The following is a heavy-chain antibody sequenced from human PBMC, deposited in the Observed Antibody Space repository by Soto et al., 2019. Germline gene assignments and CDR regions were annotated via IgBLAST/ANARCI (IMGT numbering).Heavy chain of an antibody. J-gene: IGHJ4*02. CDR2: VSVSGGTT. CDR1: GFMFNNYA. D-gene: IGHD3-22*01. Sequence: GGSLRLSCAASGFMFNNYAMSWVRQAPGKGLEWVSTVSVSGGTTYYADSLKGRFTISRDNSKKTVYLQMNRLRADDTAIYYCAKGLYYYDSSGYRLFDYWGQGTLVTVSS. CDR3: AKGLYYYDSSGYRLFDY. V-gene: IGHV3-23*01.